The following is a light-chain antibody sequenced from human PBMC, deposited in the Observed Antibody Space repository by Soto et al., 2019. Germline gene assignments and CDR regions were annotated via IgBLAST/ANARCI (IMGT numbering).Light chain of an antibody. CDR3: QSYDSILDGVI. V-gene: IGLV1-40*01. CDR2: GNT. CDR1: SSNIGAGFD. J-gene: IGLJ2*01. Sequence: QSVLAQPPSVSGALGQRITISCIGNSSNIGAGFDVHWYQHLPGTAPKLLIHGNTNRHSGVPDRFSASKSDTSASLAITELQAEDEADYYCQSYDSILDGVIFGGGTKLTVL.